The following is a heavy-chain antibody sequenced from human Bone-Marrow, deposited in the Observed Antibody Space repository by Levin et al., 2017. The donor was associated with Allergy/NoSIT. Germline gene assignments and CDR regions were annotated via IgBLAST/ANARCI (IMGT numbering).Heavy chain of an antibody. CDR1: GYTFNTYG. J-gene: IGHJ4*02. CDR3: ARDHGSWKYAQWVDY. CDR2: ISAYNGNS. V-gene: IGHV1-18*01. Sequence: ASVKVSCKASGYTFNTYGITWVRQAPGQGLEWMGWISAYNGNSNSAQQIQGRVTMTTDTYTSTAYMELRNLRSDDTAVYYCARDHGSWKYAQWVDYWGQGTLVTVSS. D-gene: IGHD2-15*01.